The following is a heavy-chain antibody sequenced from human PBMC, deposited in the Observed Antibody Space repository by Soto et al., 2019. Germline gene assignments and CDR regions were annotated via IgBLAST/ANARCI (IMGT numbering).Heavy chain of an antibody. Sequence: ASVKVSCKASGYTFTSYGISWVRQAPGQGLEWMGWISAYNGNTNYAQKLQGRVTMTTDTSTSTAYMELRSLRSDDTAVYYCARDARSIAAAGRWFDPWGQGTLVTVSS. J-gene: IGHJ5*02. D-gene: IGHD6-13*01. CDR3: ARDARSIAAAGRWFDP. CDR2: ISAYNGNT. V-gene: IGHV1-18*01. CDR1: GYTFTSYG.